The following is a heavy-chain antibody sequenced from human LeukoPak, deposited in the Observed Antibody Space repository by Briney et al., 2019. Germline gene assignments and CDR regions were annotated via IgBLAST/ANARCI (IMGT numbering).Heavy chain of an antibody. CDR1: GGSFSGYY. Sequence: PSETLSLTCAVYGGSFSGYYWSWIRQPPGKELEWIGEINHSGSTNYNPSLKSQVTISVDTSKTQFSLKLISMTAADTAVYYCARGSCPPPTDSSGYYLGHYYYGMNVWGQGTTVTVSS. D-gene: IGHD3-22*01. J-gene: IGHJ6*02. CDR2: INHSGST. V-gene: IGHV4-34*01. CDR3: ARGSCPPPTDSSGYYLGHYYYGMNV.